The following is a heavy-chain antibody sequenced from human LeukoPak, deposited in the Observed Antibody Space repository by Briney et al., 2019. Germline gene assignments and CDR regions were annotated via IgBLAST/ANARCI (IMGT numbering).Heavy chain of an antibody. D-gene: IGHD5-18*01. CDR2: IYYSAST. J-gene: IGHJ6*03. V-gene: IGHV4-59*01. CDR3: ARRTRSFSYTYGDAYYYYYMDV. Sequence: SGTLSLTCTVSGGSISSYSWSWIRQPPGKGLEWIGQIYYSASTNYNPSLKSRVTMSLDTSKNHFSLKLSSVTAADTAVYYCARRTRSFSYTYGDAYYYYYMDVWGKGTTVIVS. CDR1: GGSISSYS.